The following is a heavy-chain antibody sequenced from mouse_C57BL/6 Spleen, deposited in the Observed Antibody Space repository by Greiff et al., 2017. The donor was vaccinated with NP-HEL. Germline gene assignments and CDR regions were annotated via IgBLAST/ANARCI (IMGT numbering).Heavy chain of an antibody. Sequence: QVQLKESGAELARPGASVKMSCKASGYTFTSYTMHWVKQRPGQGLEWIGYINPSSGYTKYNQKFKDKATLTADKSSSTAYMQLSSLTSEDSAVYYCARDSNYAKFAYWGQGTLVTVSA. CDR1: GYTFTSYT. D-gene: IGHD2-5*01. CDR3: ARDSNYAKFAY. CDR2: INPSSGYT. J-gene: IGHJ3*01. V-gene: IGHV1-4*01.